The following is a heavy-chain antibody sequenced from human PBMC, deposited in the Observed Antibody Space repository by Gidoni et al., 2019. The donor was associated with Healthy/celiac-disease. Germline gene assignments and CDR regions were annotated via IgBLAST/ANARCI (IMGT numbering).Heavy chain of an antibody. D-gene: IGHD3-16*01. V-gene: IGHV3-9*01. J-gene: IGHJ3*02. CDR2: ISWNSGSI. Sequence: EVKLVESGGGLVQPGRSLRLSCAASGFTFADYAMHWVRPAPGQGLEWVAGISWNSGSIGYADSVKGRFTISRDNAKNSLYLQMNSLRAEDTALYYCAKDSRWSLGDDAFDIWGQGTMVTVSS. CDR1: GFTFADYA. CDR3: AKDSRWSLGDDAFDI.